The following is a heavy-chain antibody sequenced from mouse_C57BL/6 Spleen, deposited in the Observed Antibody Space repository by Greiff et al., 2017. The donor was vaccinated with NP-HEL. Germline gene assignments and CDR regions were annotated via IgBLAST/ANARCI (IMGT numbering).Heavy chain of an antibody. CDR1: GYTFTNYW. CDR2: IYPGGGYT. J-gene: IGHJ4*01. Sequence: QVQLQQSGAELVRPGTSVKMSCKASGYTFTNYWIGWAKQRPGHGLEWIGDIYPGGGYTNYNEKFKGKATLTADKSSSTAYMQFSSLTSEDSAIYYCARGGDGSSFYAMDYWGQGTSVTVSS. V-gene: IGHV1-63*01. CDR3: ARGGDGSSFYAMDY. D-gene: IGHD1-1*01.